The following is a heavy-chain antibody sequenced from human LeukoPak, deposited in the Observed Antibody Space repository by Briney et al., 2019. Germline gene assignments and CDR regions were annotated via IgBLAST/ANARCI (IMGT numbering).Heavy chain of an antibody. CDR1: GFTFSSYG. Sequence: GGSLRLSCAASGFTFSSYGMHWVRQAPGKGLEWVAVIWYDGSNKYCADSVKGRFTISRDNSKNTLYLQMNSLRAEDTAVYYCARDFGDYYDSSGYGIEYYFDYWGQGTLVTVSS. V-gene: IGHV3-33*01. J-gene: IGHJ4*02. D-gene: IGHD3-22*01. CDR2: IWYDGSNK. CDR3: ARDFGDYYDSSGYGIEYYFDY.